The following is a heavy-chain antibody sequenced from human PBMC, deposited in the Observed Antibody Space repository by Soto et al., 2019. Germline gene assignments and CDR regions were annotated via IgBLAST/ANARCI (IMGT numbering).Heavy chain of an antibody. Sequence: QVQLVQSGAEVKEPGSSVKVSCKASGGTFNGYSISWVRQATGQGLEWVGGTIPIFTTANYAQKFQGRLTMTADESTSPDYMELSGLRPDDTAIYYCARVDSTLVRMVGKFDFDHWGQGTLVTVSA. CDR3: ARVDSTLVRMVGKFDFDH. D-gene: IGHD3-10*01. V-gene: IGHV1-69*01. CDR1: GGTFNGYS. J-gene: IGHJ4*02. CDR2: TIPIFTTA.